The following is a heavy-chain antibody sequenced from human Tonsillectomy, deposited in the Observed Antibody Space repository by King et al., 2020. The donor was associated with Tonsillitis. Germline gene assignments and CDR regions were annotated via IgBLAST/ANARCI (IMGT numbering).Heavy chain of an antibody. CDR2: INHSGST. CDR1: GGSFSDYY. V-gene: IGHV4-34*01. CDR3: AREGGSHPGAFDI. J-gene: IGHJ3*02. Sequence: VQLQQWGAGLLKPSETLSLTCAVYGGSFSDYYWSWIRQPPGKGLEWIGEINHSGSTNYNPSLKSRVTISVDTSKNQFSLKLSSVTAADTAVYYCAREGGSHPGAFDIWGHGTMVTVSS. D-gene: IGHD1-26*01.